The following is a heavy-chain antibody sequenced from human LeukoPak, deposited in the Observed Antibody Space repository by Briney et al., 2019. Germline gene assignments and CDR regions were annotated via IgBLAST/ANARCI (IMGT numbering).Heavy chain of an antibody. J-gene: IGHJ3*02. D-gene: IGHD1-26*01. Sequence: QPGGSLRLSCAASGFTFSSYAMSWVRQAPGKRPEWVSAISSSGGTYYGGSVKGRFTISRDNSKNTLYLQMNSLRAEDTAVYYCAKDPIVFNSGNYYLGTFDIWGQGTMVTVSS. CDR1: GFTFSSYA. V-gene: IGHV3-23*01. CDR2: ISSSGGT. CDR3: AKDPIVFNSGNYYLGTFDI.